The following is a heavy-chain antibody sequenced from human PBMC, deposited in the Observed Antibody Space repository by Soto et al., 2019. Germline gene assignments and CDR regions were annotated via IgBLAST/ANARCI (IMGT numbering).Heavy chain of an antibody. CDR3: ARALNTDPSAYYSFAY. Sequence: GASVKVSCKTSGYTFTAYGLAWLRQAPGQRPEWMGWVSTNNADTNYAPRLQGRVTMTTDKSTTTTYMELRSLRYDDTAVYYCARALNTDPSAYYSFAYWGQGTLVTVSS. CDR2: VSTNNADT. V-gene: IGHV1-18*01. CDR1: GYTFTAYG. D-gene: IGHD3-22*01. J-gene: IGHJ4*02.